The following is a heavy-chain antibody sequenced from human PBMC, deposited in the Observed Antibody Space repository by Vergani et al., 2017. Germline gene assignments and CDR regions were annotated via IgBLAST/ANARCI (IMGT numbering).Heavy chain of an antibody. CDR3: AKCHSSSWAYFDY. CDR1: GYTFSSYA. V-gene: IGHV3-23*04. CDR2: ISGSGGST. J-gene: IGHJ4*02. D-gene: IGHD6-13*01. Sequence: VQLVPSGAEVKKPGASVKVSCKASGYTFSSYAMSWVRQAPGKGLEWVSAISGSGGSTYYADSVKGRFTISSDNSKNTLYLQMNSLRAEDTAVYYCAKCHSSSWAYFDYWGQGTLVTVSS.